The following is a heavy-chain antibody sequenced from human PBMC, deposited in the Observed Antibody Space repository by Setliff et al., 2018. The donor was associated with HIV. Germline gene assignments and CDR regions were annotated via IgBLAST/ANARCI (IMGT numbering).Heavy chain of an antibody. D-gene: IGHD1-26*01. CDR1: GFTFSTYW. V-gene: IGHV3-7*05. Sequence: GGSLRLSCAASGFTFSTYWMSWVRQALGKGLEWVANIKQDGSEKNYMDSVKGRFTISRDNAKNSLYLQMNSLRVEDTAVYYCATDCAVVGGTGSLDSWGQGTLVTVSS. J-gene: IGHJ4*02. CDR3: ATDCAVVGGTGSLDS. CDR2: IKQDGSEK.